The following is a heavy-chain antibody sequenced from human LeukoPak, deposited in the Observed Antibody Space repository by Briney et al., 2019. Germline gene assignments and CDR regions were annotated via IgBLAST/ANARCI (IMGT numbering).Heavy chain of an antibody. CDR2: INPNSGGT. D-gene: IGHD3-3*01. V-gene: IGHV1-2*02. CDR1: GYTFTGYY. J-gene: IGHJ3*02. CDR3: ARAHLGGYYDFWSGYYYGAFDI. Sequence: GASVKVSCKASGYTFTGYYMHWVRQAPGQGLEWMGWINPNSGGTNYAQKFQGRVTMTRDTSISTAYMELSRLRSDDTAVYYCARAHLGGYYDFWSGYYYGAFDIWGQGTMVTVSS.